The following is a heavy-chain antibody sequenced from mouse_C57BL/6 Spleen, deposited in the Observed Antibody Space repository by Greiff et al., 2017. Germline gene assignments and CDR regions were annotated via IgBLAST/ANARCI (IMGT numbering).Heavy chain of an antibody. V-gene: IGHV1-53*01. Sequence: QVQLQQPGTELVKPGASVKLSCKASGYTFTSYWMHWVKQRPGQGLEWIGNINPSNGGTNYNEKFKSKATLTVDKPSSTAYMQLSSLTSEDSAVYYCARFPGPYYAMDYWGQGTSVTVSS. CDR1: GYTFTSYW. J-gene: IGHJ4*01. CDR2: INPSNGGT. D-gene: IGHD4-1*01. CDR3: ARFPGPYYAMDY.